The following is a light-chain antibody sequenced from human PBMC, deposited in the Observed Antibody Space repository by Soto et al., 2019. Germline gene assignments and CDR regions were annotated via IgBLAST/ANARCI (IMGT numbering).Light chain of an antibody. CDR1: QSLVHSDGNTY. Sequence: VMTQSPLSSPVTLGQPASISCRSSQSLVHSDGNTYLSWLHQRPGQPPRLLIYKVSDRFSGVPDRFSGSGAVTDFTLKISRLEAEDVGVYYCMQDTHYSTFGQGTKVEIK. J-gene: IGKJ1*01. CDR2: KVS. V-gene: IGKV2-24*01. CDR3: MQDTHYST.